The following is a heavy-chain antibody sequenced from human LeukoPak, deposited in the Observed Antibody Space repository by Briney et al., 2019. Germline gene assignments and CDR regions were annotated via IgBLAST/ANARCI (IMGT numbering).Heavy chain of an antibody. CDR1: GFTFSSYG. J-gene: IGHJ3*02. CDR2: ISGSGGST. Sequence: PGGSLRLSCAASGFTFSSYGMSWVRQAPGKGLEWVSAISGSGGSTYYADSVKGRFTISRDNSKNTLYLQMNSLRAEDTAVYYCAKDFSSYYDILTGWLSSGAFDIWGQGTMVTVSS. V-gene: IGHV3-23*01. CDR3: AKDFSSYYDILTGWLSSGAFDI. D-gene: IGHD3-9*01.